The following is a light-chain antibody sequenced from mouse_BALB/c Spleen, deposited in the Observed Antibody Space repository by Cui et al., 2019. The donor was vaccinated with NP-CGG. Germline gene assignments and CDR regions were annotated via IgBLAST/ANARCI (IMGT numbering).Light chain of an antibody. V-gene: IGLV1*01. CDR1: TGSVTTTNY. Sequence: QAVVTQESALPTSPGETVTLTCRSSTGSVTTTNYANWVQEKPGHLFTGLIGGTNNRPPGVPARFSGSLIGDKAALTITGAQTEDEAIYFCALWYSNHWVFGGGTTLTVL. J-gene: IGLJ1*01. CDR3: ALWYSNHWV. CDR2: GTN.